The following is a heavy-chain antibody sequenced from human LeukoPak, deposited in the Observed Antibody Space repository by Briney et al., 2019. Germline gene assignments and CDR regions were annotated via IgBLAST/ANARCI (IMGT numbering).Heavy chain of an antibody. Sequence: PEGSLRLSCAASGFTFSSYAMSWVRQAPGKGLEWVSAISGSGGSTYYADSVKGRFTISRDNSKNTLYLQMNSLRAEDTAVYYCAKDGGYYDFWSGYYLSDAFDIWGQGTMVTVSS. CDR2: ISGSGGST. J-gene: IGHJ3*02. CDR3: AKDGGYYDFWSGYYLSDAFDI. V-gene: IGHV3-23*01. CDR1: GFTFSSYA. D-gene: IGHD3-3*01.